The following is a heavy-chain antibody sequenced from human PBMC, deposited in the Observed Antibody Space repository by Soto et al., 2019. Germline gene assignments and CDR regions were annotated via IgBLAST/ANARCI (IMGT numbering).Heavy chain of an antibody. CDR2: MSHSGGT. J-gene: IGHJ3*02. CDR1: GGFVSSGSYY. CDR3: ARVERGTATTVVDAFDI. V-gene: IGHV4-34*01. Sequence: QVQLQQWGAGLLKPSETLSLTCAVSGGFVSSGSYYWSWIRQPPEKGLEWIGEMSHSGGTHFNPSLKSRVIISADKSKDQFSLKRRSVTAAATALYYCARVERGTATTVVDAFDIWGPGTMVTGSS. D-gene: IGHD1-1*01.